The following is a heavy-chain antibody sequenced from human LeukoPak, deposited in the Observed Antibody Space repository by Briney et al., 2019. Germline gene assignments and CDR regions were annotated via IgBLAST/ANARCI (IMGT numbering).Heavy chain of an antibody. J-gene: IGHJ4*02. V-gene: IGHV3-23*01. CDR1: GFTFSSYA. CDR2: IGGSGDAT. CDR3: AKRRDPYSLFDS. Sequence: GGSLRLSCAASGFTFSSYAMSWVRQAPGKGLEWVSTIGGSGDATYYADSVKGRFTISRDNSKNTLSLQMNSLRAEDTAIYYCAKRRDPYSLFDSWGQGTLVTVSS. D-gene: IGHD4-4*01.